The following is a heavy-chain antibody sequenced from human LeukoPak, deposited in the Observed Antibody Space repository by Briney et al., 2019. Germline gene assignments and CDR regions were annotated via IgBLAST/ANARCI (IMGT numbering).Heavy chain of an antibody. CDR1: GGSISSGGYY. CDR3: ASSAMNCGGDCYIY. CDR2: IYYSGST. Sequence: PSQTLSLTCTVSGGSISSGGYYWSWIRQHPGKGLEWIGYIYYSGSTYYNPSLKSRVTISVDTPKNQFSLKLSSVTAADAAVYYCASSAMNCGGDCYIYWGQGTLVTVSS. J-gene: IGHJ4*02. D-gene: IGHD2-21*02. V-gene: IGHV4-31*03.